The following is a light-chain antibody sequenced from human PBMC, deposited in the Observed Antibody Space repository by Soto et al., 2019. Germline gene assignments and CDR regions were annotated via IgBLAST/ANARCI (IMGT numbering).Light chain of an antibody. J-gene: IGLJ2*01. CDR3: SSYGGNNNLL. CDR2: EVN. CDR1: SSDIGAYNY. V-gene: IGLV2-8*01. Sequence: QSALTQPPSASGSPGQSVSISCTGTSSDIGAYNYVSWYQQHPGKAPKLLIYEVNYRPSGGSDRFSGSKSGNTASLTVSGLQAEDEADYYCSSYGGNNNLLFGGGTKVTVL.